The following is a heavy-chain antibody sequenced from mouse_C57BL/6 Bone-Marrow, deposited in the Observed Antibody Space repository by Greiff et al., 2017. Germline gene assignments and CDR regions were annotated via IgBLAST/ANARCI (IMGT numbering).Heavy chain of an antibody. J-gene: IGHJ3*01. CDR2: INPNNGGT. D-gene: IGHD1-1*01. CDR1: GYTFTDYN. V-gene: IGHV1-18*01. CDR3: ASSLNGSSFAY. Sequence: EVQVVESGPELVKPGASVKIPCKASGYTFTDYNMDWVKQSHGKSLEWIGDINPNNGGTIYNQKFKGKATLTVDKSSSTAYMELRSLTSEDTAVYYCASSLNGSSFAYWGQGTLVTVSA.